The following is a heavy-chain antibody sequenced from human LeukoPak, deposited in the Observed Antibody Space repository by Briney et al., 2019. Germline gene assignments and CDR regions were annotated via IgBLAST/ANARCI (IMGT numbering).Heavy chain of an antibody. D-gene: IGHD4-17*01. V-gene: IGHV4-4*02. CDR2: IYHSGST. CDR1: GGSISSNNW. CDR3: ARDSRDYGDYLGSYGMDV. Sequence: PSGTLSFTCAVSGGSISSNNWWSWVRQFPGKGLEWIGEIYHSGSTNYNPSLKSRVTISVDKSKNQFSLKLTSVTAADTAVYYCARDSRDYGDYLGSYGMDVWGQGTTVTVSS. J-gene: IGHJ6*02.